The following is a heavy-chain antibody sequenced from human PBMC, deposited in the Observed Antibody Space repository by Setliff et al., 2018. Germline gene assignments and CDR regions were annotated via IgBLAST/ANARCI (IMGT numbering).Heavy chain of an antibody. CDR2: IYTSWST. Sequence: PSETLSLTCTVSDDSISSRHYYWSWIRQPAGKGLEWLGQIYTSWSTNYNPTLKVRATLSIDASKRQFSLKPTSVTAADTAVYYCARMSVFQYMDVWGKGTTVTVSS. CDR3: ARMSVFQYMDV. V-gene: IGHV4-61*09. D-gene: IGHD3-10*01. CDR1: DDSISSRHYY. J-gene: IGHJ6*03.